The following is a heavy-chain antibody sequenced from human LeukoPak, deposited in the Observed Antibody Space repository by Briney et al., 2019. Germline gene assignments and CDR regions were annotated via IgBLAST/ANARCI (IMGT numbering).Heavy chain of an antibody. V-gene: IGHV4-39*01. Sequence: SETLSLTCTISGDSISSSSYFWGWIRQSPGKGLEWIGTIYYSGTTYYNPSLKSPVTISADTSEKQFFLKLTSVTAADTAVYYCARQLSSWPIDYWGQGTLVTVSS. CDR2: IYYSGTT. J-gene: IGHJ4*02. CDR1: GDSISSSSYF. D-gene: IGHD6-13*01. CDR3: ARQLSSWPIDY.